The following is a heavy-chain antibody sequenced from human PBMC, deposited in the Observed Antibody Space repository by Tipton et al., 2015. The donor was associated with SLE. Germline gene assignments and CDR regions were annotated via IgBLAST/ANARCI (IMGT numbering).Heavy chain of an antibody. CDR1: GGSFRGYY. D-gene: IGHD6-13*01. V-gene: IGHV4-34*01. CDR2: INHSGST. CDR3: AREGSSCLFQH. Sequence: TLSLTCAVYGGSFRGYYWSWIRQPPGKGLEWIGEINHSGSTNYNPSLKSRVIISVDTSKNQFSLKLGSVTAADTAVYYCAREGSSCLFQHWGQGTLVTVSS. J-gene: IGHJ1*01.